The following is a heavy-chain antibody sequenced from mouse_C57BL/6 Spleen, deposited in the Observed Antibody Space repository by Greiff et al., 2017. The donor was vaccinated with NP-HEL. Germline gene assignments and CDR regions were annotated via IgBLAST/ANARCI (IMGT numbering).Heavy chain of an antibody. CDR2: ISNGGGST. CDR3: ASSYDYDGAGAMDY. CDR1: GFTFSDYY. J-gene: IGHJ4*01. Sequence: EVKLMESGGGLVQPGGSLKLSCAASGFTFSDYYMYWVRQTPEKRLEWVAYISNGGGSTYYPDTVKGRFTLSRDNAKNTLYLQMSRRKYEDTAMYYCASSYDYDGAGAMDYWGQGTSVTVSS. D-gene: IGHD2-4*01. V-gene: IGHV5-12*01.